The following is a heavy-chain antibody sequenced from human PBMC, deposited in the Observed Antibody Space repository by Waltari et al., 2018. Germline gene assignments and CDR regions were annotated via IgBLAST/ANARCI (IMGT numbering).Heavy chain of an antibody. CDR3: ASSGNDGAAGY. CDR1: GFTFSSYW. V-gene: IGHV3-7*01. J-gene: IGHJ4*02. Sequence: EVQLVESGGGLVQPGGSLRLSCAASGFTFSSYWMSWVRQAPGKGLDWVANIKQDGSVKFYVDSVKGRFTISRDNAKNSLYLQMNSLRAEDTAVYYCASSGNDGAAGYWGQGTLVTVSS. CDR2: IKQDGSVK. D-gene: IGHD5-12*01.